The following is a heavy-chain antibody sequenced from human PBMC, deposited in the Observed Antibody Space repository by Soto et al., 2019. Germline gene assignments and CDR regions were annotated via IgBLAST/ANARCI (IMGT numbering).Heavy chain of an antibody. Sequence: SETLSLTCTVSGGSISNYHWSWIRQSPEKGLEWIGHILYTGSTNYSPSLKSRVIISIDTSKTQFSLNLNSVTAADTAVYYCARARLRDGLGFDYWGQGTLVTVSS. J-gene: IGHJ4*02. CDR2: ILYTGST. D-gene: IGHD2-21*01. CDR1: GGSISNYH. V-gene: IGHV4-59*08. CDR3: ARARLRDGLGFDY.